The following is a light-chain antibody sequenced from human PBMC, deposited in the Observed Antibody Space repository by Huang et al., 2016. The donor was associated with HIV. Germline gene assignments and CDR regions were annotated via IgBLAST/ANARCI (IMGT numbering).Light chain of an antibody. CDR1: QDISNY. V-gene: IGKV1-33*01. CDR2: DAS. Sequence: DIQMTQSPSSLSASVGDRATITCQASQDISNYVNWYQQKPGKAPKLLIYDASNLETGVSSRFSGSGSGTDFTFTISSLQPEDIATYYCQHYDNLRTFGQGTKVEIK. CDR3: QHYDNLRT. J-gene: IGKJ1*01.